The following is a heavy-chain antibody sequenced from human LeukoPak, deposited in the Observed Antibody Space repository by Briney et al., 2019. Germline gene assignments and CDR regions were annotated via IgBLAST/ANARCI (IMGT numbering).Heavy chain of an antibody. CDR1: GLTFSSYG. V-gene: IGHV3-30*02. CDR3: AKEHRPIVVVPAAIGLADY. CDR2: IRYDGSNK. J-gene: IGHJ4*02. D-gene: IGHD2-2*02. Sequence: PGGSLRLSCAASGLTFSSYGMHWVRQAPGKGLEWVAFIRYDGSNKYYADSVKGRFTISRDNSKNTLYLQMNSLRAEDTAVYYCAKEHRPIVVVPAAIGLADYWGQGTLVTVSS.